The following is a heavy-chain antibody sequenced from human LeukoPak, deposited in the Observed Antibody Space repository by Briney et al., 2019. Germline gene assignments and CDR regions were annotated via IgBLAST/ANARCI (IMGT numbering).Heavy chain of an antibody. CDR1: GGAMNNLY. D-gene: IGHD3-16*01. J-gene: IGHJ5*02. V-gene: IGHV4-59*01. Sequence: SETLSLTCTVSGGAMNNLYWSWIRQPPGKGLEWIGYIYYSGSTDYNPSLKSRVTISIDTSKNQFSLKLSSVTAADTAVYYCARGGLVSSFDPWGQGTLVTVSP. CDR2: IYYSGST. CDR3: ARGGLVSSFDP.